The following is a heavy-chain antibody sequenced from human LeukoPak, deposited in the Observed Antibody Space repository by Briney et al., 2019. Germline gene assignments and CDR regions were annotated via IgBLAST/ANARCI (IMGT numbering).Heavy chain of an antibody. D-gene: IGHD3-10*01. V-gene: IGHV1-18*01. CDR1: GYTFTSYG. J-gene: IGHJ6*03. CDR2: ISAYNGNT. Sequence: ASVKVSCKASGYTFTSYGISWVRQAPGQGLEWMGWISAYNGNTNYAQKLQGRVTMTTDTSTSTAYMELRSLRSDDAAVYYCARVGPPGPWLRDYGSGPKYYYYMDVWGKGTTVTISS. CDR3: ARVGPPGPWLRDYGSGPKYYYYMDV.